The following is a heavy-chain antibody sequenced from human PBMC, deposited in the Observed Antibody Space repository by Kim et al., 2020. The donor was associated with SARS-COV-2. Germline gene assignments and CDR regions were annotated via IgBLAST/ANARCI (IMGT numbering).Heavy chain of an antibody. D-gene: IGHD3-10*01. Sequence: SETLSLTCTVSGGSMSSYYWSWIRQPPGKGLEWIGYIFYSGSTNYNPSLKSRVTISIDTSKNQFSLKLSSVTAADTDVYYCARKIGDALGGGMDVWGQGT. J-gene: IGHJ6*02. CDR2: IFYSGST. CDR3: ARKIGDALGGGMDV. CDR1: GGSMSSYY. V-gene: IGHV4-59*13.